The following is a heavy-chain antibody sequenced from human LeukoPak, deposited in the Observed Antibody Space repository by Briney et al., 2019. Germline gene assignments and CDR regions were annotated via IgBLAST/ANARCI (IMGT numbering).Heavy chain of an antibody. CDR1: GFTFDDYA. CDR3: AKDIAGTGFDY. Sequence: ALRLSCAASGFTFDDYAMRWVRQAPGKGLEWVSVISWNSGSIGYADSVKGRFTISRDNAKNSLYLQMNSLRAEDTALYYCAKDIAGTGFDYWGQGTLVTVSS. CDR2: ISWNSGSI. V-gene: IGHV3-9*01. J-gene: IGHJ4*02. D-gene: IGHD2-15*01.